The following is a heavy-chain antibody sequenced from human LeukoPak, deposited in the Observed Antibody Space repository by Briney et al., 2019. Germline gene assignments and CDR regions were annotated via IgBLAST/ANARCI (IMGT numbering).Heavy chain of an antibody. V-gene: IGHV4-59*01. D-gene: IGHD1-26*01. CDR3: AISRSGSYIDY. J-gene: IGHJ4*02. CDR1: GGSISSYY. Sequence: SETLSLTCTVSGGSISSYYWSWIRQPPGKGLEWIGYIYYSGSTNYNPSLKSRVTISVDTSKNQFSLKLSSVTAADTAVYYSAISRSGSYIDYWGQGTLVTVSS. CDR2: IYYSGST.